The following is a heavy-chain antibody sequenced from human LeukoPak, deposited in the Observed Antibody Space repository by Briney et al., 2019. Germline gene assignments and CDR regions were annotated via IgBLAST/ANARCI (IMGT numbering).Heavy chain of an antibody. Sequence: ASVKVPCKASGYTFTSYGISWVRQAPGQGLEWMGWISAYNGNTNYAQKLQGRVTMTTDTSTSTAYMELRSLRSDDTAVYYCARVGSSIVVVVAATGGWFDPWGQGTLVTVSS. CDR3: ARVGSSIVVVVAATGGWFDP. CDR1: GYTFTSYG. CDR2: ISAYNGNT. D-gene: IGHD2-15*01. V-gene: IGHV1-18*01. J-gene: IGHJ5*02.